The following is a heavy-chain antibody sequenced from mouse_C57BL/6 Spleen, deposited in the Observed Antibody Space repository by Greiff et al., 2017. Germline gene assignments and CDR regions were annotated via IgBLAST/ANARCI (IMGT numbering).Heavy chain of an antibody. CDR2: IHPNSGST. CDR3: ARWGDGYSSAMDY. J-gene: IGHJ4*01. Sequence: QVQLQQPGAELVKPGASVKLSCKASGYTFTSYWMHWVKQRPGQGLEWIGMIHPNSGSTNYNEKFKSKATLTVDKASSTAYMQLSSLTSEDSAVYYCARWGDGYSSAMDYWGQGTSVTVAS. V-gene: IGHV1-64*01. CDR1: GYTFTSYW. D-gene: IGHD2-3*01.